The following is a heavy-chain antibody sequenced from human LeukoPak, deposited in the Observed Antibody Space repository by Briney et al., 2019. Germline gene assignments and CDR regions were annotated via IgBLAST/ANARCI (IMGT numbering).Heavy chain of an antibody. CDR2: IYSGGNT. Sequence: GGSLRLSCAASGFTVSSNYMSWVRQAPGKGLEWVSVIYSGGNTYYADSVKGRFTISRDDSQNTLYLQMNSLRVEDTAVYYCAKASSETKFDYWGQGTLVTVSS. CDR1: GFTVSSNY. CDR3: AKASSETKFDY. V-gene: IGHV3-66*01. J-gene: IGHJ4*02. D-gene: IGHD2-2*01.